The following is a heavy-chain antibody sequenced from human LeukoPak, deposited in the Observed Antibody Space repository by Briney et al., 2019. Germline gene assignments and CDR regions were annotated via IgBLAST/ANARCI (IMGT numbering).Heavy chain of an antibody. CDR1: GYTFTSYA. V-gene: IGHV1-69*04. Sequence: ASVKVSCKASGYTFTSYAISWVRQAPGQGLEWMGRIIPILGIANYAQKFQGRVTITADKSTSTAYMELSSLRSEDTAVYYCARDRDWNYPTVFDYWGQGTLVTVSS. D-gene: IGHD1-7*01. CDR2: IIPILGIA. CDR3: ARDRDWNYPTVFDY. J-gene: IGHJ4*02.